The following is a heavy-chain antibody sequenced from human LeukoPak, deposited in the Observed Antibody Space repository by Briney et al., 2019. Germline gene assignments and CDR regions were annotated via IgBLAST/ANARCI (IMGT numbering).Heavy chain of an antibody. CDR3: ARGFLEWLSSYWFDP. V-gene: IGHV4-34*01. CDR1: GGSFSGYY. CDR2: INHSGST. D-gene: IGHD3-3*01. J-gene: IGHJ5*02. Sequence: PSETLSLTCAVYGGSFSGYYWSWIRQPPGEGLEWIGEINHSGSTNYNPSLKSRVTISVDTSKNQFSLKLSSVTAADTAVYYCARGFLEWLSSYWFDPWGQGTLVTVSS.